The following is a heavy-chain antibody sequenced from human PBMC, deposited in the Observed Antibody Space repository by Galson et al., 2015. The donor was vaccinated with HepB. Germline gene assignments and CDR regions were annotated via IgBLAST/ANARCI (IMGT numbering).Heavy chain of an antibody. CDR1: GYTFSTYD. D-gene: IGHD7-27*01. CDR3: ARNLPRTGDFDF. CDR2: MSPNSGYT. V-gene: IGHV1-8*01. J-gene: IGHJ4*02. Sequence: SVKVSCKASGYTFSTYDINRVRQATGQGLEWLGWMSPNSGYTGYAQEFQDRVTMTRDTSISTAYLELNSLRAEDTAVYYCARNLPRTGDFDFWGQGTLVTVSS.